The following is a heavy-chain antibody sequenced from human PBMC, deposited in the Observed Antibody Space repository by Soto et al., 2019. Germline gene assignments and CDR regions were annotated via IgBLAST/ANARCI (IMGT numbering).Heavy chain of an antibody. CDR2: ISYDGSNK. CDR1: GFTFSSYG. Sequence: QVQLVESGEGVVQPGRSLRLSCAASGFTFSSYGMHWVRQAPGKGLEWVAVISYDGSNKYYADSVKGRFTISRDNSKNTLYLQMNSLRAEDTAVYYCAKAGGRGGYYFDYWGQGTLVTVSS. V-gene: IGHV3-30*18. D-gene: IGHD3-16*01. CDR3: AKAGGRGGYYFDY. J-gene: IGHJ4*02.